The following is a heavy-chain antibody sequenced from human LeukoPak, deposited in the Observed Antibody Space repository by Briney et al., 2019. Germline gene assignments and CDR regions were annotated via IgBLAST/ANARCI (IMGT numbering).Heavy chain of an antibody. J-gene: IGHJ3*02. CDR2: SYHSGST. D-gene: IGHD1-26*01. CDR1: GGSISSSNYY. CDR3: ARGGSRPSDAFDI. V-gene: IGHV4-39*07. Sequence: SETLSLTCTVSGGSISSSNYYWGWIRQPPGKGLEWIGSSYHSGSTYYNPSLKSRATIAVGTSKNQFSLKLSSVTAADTAVYYCARGGSRPSDAFDIWGQGTMVTVSS.